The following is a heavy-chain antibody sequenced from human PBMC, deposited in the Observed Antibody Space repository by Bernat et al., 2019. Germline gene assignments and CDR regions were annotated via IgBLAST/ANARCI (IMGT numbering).Heavy chain of an antibody. Sequence: EVQLVESGGGLVQPGGSLRLSCAASGFTFSSYSMNWVHQAPGKGLEWVSYISSSSSTIYYADSVKGRFTISRDNAKNSLYLQMNSLRAEDTAVYYCARDSCSGGSCPIYYYGMDVWGQGTTVTVSS. J-gene: IGHJ6*02. V-gene: IGHV3-48*01. D-gene: IGHD2-15*01. CDR1: GFTFSSYS. CDR3: ARDSCSGGSCPIYYYGMDV. CDR2: ISSSSSTI.